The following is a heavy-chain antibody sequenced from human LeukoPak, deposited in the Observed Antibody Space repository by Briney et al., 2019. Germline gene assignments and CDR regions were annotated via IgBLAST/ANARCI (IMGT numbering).Heavy chain of an antibody. J-gene: IGHJ4*02. CDR1: GGSISSSSYY. Sequence: SETLSPTCTVSGGSISSSSYYWGWICQPPGKGLGLGGSIYYSGSTSYNPSLKSRVTISVDTSMNQFSLKLSSVTAADTAVYYCASKGVQRSYYFDYWGQGTLVTASS. CDR3: ASKGVQRSYYFDY. V-gene: IGHV4-39*01. D-gene: IGHD6-13*01. CDR2: IYYSGST.